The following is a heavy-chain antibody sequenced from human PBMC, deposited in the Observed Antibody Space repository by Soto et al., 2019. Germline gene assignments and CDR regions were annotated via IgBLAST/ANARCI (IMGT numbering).Heavy chain of an antibody. CDR1: GFTFSSND. V-gene: IGHV3-53*01. D-gene: IGHD3-16*01. Sequence: EVQLVESGGGLIQPGGSLRLSCEASGFTFSSNDMNWVRQAPGKGLEWVSLIWTSGSTAYADSVKGRFTISRDNSKSALYLHMSSLRAEDTAVYYCATRPLLRGAPWGQGTRVNVSS. CDR2: IWTSGST. CDR3: ATRPLLRGAP. J-gene: IGHJ3*01.